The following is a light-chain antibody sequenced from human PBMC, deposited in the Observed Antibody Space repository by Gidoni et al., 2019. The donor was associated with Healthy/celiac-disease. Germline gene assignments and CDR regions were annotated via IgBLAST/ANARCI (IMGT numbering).Light chain of an antibody. CDR1: QSVRSSY. CDR2: GAS. V-gene: IGKV3-20*01. CDR3: QQYGSSQIT. Sequence: IVLTQSPGTLSLSPGERATLSCRASQSVRSSYLAWYQQKPGQAPRLLIYGASSRATGIPDRFSGSGSGTDFTITISRLEPEDFAVYYCQQYGSSQITFGQGTRLEIK. J-gene: IGKJ5*01.